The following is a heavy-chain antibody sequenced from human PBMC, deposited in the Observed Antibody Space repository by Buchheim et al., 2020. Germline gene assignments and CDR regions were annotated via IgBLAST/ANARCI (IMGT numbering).Heavy chain of an antibody. CDR3: ARGGYSYDYYFDY. CDR1: GGSINNYY. Sequence: QVQLQESGPGLVKPSETLSLTCTVSGGSINNYYWSWIRQPPWKGLEWIGYIYSSGSTHYNLSLKSRVTISVDTPTHHFSLKLSSVTAADTAVYYCARGGYSYDYYFDYWGQGTL. J-gene: IGHJ4*02. V-gene: IGHV4-59*01. D-gene: IGHD5-18*01. CDR2: IYSSGST.